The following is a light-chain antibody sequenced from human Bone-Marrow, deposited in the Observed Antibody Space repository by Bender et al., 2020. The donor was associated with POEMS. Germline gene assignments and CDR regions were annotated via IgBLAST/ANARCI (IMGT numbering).Light chain of an antibody. Sequence: QSVLTQPPSASGTPGQRVTISCSGSSSNIENNYVDWYQQLPGTAPRLLIYTNNERPSGVPDRFSGSKSGTSASLAITGLQSDDEAIYFCVAWDASLNGWVFGGGTKLTVL. CDR3: VAWDASLNGWV. V-gene: IGLV1-47*02. CDR2: TNN. J-gene: IGLJ3*02. CDR1: SSNIENNY.